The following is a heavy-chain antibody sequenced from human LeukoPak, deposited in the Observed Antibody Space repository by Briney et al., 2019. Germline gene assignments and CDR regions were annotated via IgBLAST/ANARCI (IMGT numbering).Heavy chain of an antibody. Sequence: SETLSLTCAVDGGSFSGYYWSWIRQPPGKGLEWIGSIYYSGNTYYGASLKSQVSISIDTSKNQFSLRLTSVTAADTAVYYCARQTGSGLFILPGGQGTLVTVSS. J-gene: IGHJ4*02. CDR1: GGSFSGYY. CDR2: IYYSGNT. V-gene: IGHV4-34*01. D-gene: IGHD3/OR15-3a*01. CDR3: ARQTGSGLFILP.